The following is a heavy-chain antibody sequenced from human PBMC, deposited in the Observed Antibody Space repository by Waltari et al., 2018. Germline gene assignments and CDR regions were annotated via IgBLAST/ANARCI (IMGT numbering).Heavy chain of an antibody. V-gene: IGHV3-21*01. CDR3: VRERSGNFYGGYGFDI. D-gene: IGHD1-26*01. CDR1: GFTFSSYS. CDR2: MSSSSSYI. Sequence: EVQLVESGGGLVKPGGSLRLSCAASGFTFSSYSMNWVRQAPGKGLEWVSSMSSSSSYIYDADSTKGRFTISRDNAKNSLYLQMNSRRAEDTAMYYCVRERSGNFYGGYGFDIWGQGTMVTVSS. J-gene: IGHJ3*02.